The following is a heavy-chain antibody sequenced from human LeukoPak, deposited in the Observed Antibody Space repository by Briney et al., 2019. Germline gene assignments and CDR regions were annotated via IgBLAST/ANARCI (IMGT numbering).Heavy chain of an antibody. J-gene: IGHJ4*02. CDR1: GYTFTSYG. V-gene: IGHV1-18*01. CDR2: ISAYNGNT. D-gene: IGHD6-19*01. Sequence: ASVKVSCKASGYTFTSYGISWVRQAPGQGLEWMGWISAYNGNTNYAQKLQGRVTMTTDTSTSTAYMELRSLRSDDTAAYYCARSGYSSGWYELDYWGQGTLVTVSS. CDR3: ARSGYSSGWYELDY.